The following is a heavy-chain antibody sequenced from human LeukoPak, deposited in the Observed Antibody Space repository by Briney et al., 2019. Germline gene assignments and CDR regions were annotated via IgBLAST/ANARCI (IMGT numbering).Heavy chain of an antibody. V-gene: IGHV6-1*01. D-gene: IGHD1-1*01. Sequence: QTLSLTCAISGDSVSRNSAAWNWVRQSPSGGLEWLARTYYRSKWYNDYAVSLKSRLTINPDTSKNHFSLHLNSVTPEDTAVYYCTREVESAFDYWGQGTLVTVSS. CDR3: TREVESAFDY. CDR1: GDSVSRNSAA. J-gene: IGHJ4*02. CDR2: TYYRSKWYN.